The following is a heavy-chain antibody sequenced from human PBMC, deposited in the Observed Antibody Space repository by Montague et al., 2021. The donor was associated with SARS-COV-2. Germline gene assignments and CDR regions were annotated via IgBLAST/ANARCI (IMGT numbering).Heavy chain of an antibody. J-gene: IGHJ4*02. D-gene: IGHD4-23*01. Sequence: SETLSLTCIVSGESIDRDTYYWGWIRQSPGKGLEWIGSLSSSGSTYYNPSLKSRVTISVDTSKNQFSLKLSSVTAADTAVYYCARLRYYGGNSGFQGLVDYGDQGAMVTVSS. CDR3: ARLRYYGGNSGFQGLVDY. CDR1: GESIDRDTYY. CDR2: LSSSGST. V-gene: IGHV4-39*01.